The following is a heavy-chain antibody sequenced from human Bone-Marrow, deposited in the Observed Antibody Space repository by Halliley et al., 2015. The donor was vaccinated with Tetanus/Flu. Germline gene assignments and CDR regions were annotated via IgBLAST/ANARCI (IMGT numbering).Heavy chain of an antibody. D-gene: IGHD4-17*01. CDR1: GFSFSGFT. CDR2: ITGSGFGI. V-gene: IGHV3-11*01. CDR3: ARGRFGDKGLDP. Sequence: SLRLSCAASGFSFSGFTMNWLRQAPGKSPEWISQITGSGFGIYYADSVRGRFVVSRDNAEDTLYLQMNGLTVEDTAVYYCARGRFGDKGLDPWGPGTLVTVSS. J-gene: IGHJ5*02.